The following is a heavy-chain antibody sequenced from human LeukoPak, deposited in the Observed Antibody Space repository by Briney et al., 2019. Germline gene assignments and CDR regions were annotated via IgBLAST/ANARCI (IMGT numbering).Heavy chain of an antibody. J-gene: IGHJ5*02. CDR2: INPNSGGT. V-gene: IGHV1-2*02. CDR3: ARDQVPAAMDPDWFDP. D-gene: IGHD2-2*01. CDR1: GYTFTGYY. Sequence: ASVKVSCKASGYTFTGYYMHWVRQAPGQGLEWMGWINPNSGGTNCAQKFQGRVTMTRDTSISTAYMELSRLRSDDTAVYYCARDQVPAAMDPDWFDPWGQGTLVTVSS.